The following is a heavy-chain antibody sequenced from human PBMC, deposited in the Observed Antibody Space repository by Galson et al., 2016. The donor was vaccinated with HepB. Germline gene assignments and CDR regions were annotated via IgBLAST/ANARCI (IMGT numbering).Heavy chain of an antibody. CDR3: ARLQSSGSHGSVDY. J-gene: IGHJ4*02. V-gene: IGHV5-10-1*01. Sequence: QSGAEVKKPGESLRISCKTSGYTFPNYWICWVRQMPGRGLEWMGRIDPTDSHVTYSPSFQGHVTLSVDNSLSTVFLQWTRLKASDTGMYFCARLQSSGSHGSVDYWGQGALVTVSS. D-gene: IGHD1-26*01. CDR2: IDPTDSHV. CDR1: GYTFPNYW.